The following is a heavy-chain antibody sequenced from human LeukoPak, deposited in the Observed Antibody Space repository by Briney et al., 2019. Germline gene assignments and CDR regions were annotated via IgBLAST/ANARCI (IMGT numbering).Heavy chain of an antibody. CDR1: GFIFSNYA. J-gene: IGHJ1*01. CDR3: ARDRKGWRHAEYLQH. D-gene: IGHD6-19*01. CDR2: ISGSSGST. Sequence: GGSLRLSCAASGFIFSNYAMSWVRQAPGKGLEWVSAISGSSGSTYYADSVEGRSTISRDNSKNTLYLQMNSLRAEDTAVYYCARDRKGWRHAEYLQHWGQGTLVTVSS. V-gene: IGHV3-23*01.